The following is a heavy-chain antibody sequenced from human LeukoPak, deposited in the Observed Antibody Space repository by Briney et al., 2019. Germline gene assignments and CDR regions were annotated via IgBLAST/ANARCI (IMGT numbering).Heavy chain of an antibody. CDR2: IYSSGST. Sequence: PSETLSLTCTVSGGSVSGTNYYWSWIRQPAGKGLEWIGRIYSSGSTNYKPSLKSRITISVDKSKNQFSLKLSSVTAADTAVYYCAREIANCINGVCPPAGNFDYWGQGTLVTVSS. J-gene: IGHJ4*02. CDR3: AREIANCINGVCPPAGNFDY. CDR1: GGSVSGTNYY. D-gene: IGHD2-8*01. V-gene: IGHV4-61*02.